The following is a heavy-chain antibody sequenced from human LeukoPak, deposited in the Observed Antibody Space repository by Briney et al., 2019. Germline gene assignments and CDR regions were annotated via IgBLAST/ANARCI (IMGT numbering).Heavy chain of an antibody. D-gene: IGHD3-22*01. J-gene: IGHJ4*02. Sequence: SETLSLTCTVSGGSISSYYWSWIRQPAGKGLEWIGRIYTSGSTNYNPSLKSRVTISVDASKNQFSLKLTSVTAADTAVYYCARYYYDGSGYYPVADYWGQGTLVTVSS. V-gene: IGHV4-4*07. CDR2: IYTSGST. CDR3: ARYYYDGSGYYPVADY. CDR1: GGSISSYY.